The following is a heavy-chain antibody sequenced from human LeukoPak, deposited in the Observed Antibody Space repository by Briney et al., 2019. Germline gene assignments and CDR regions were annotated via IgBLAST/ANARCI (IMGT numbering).Heavy chain of an antibody. D-gene: IGHD1-14*01. J-gene: IGHJ3*02. V-gene: IGHV1-24*01. CDR1: GCTLTELS. Sequence: ASVKVSCKVSGCTLTELSMHWVRQAPGKGLEWMGGFDPEDGETIYAQKFQGRVTMTEDTSTDTAYMELSSLRSEDTAVYYCATEASPGGAFDIWGQGTMVTASS. CDR2: FDPEDGET. CDR3: ATEASPGGAFDI.